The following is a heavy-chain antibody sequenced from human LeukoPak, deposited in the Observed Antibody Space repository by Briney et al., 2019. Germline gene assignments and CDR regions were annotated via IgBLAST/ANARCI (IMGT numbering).Heavy chain of an antibody. CDR1: GFIFNHYA. CDR3: VRDAQRGFDYSNSLQY. CDR2: IWSDGTNR. J-gene: IGHJ4*02. D-gene: IGHD4-11*01. Sequence: GTSLRLSCEASGFIFNHYALHWVRQAPHKGLEWVAVIWSDGTNRYYADSVKGRFSIFRDDSQKRVFLQMNSLRAEDTAVYYCVRDAQRGFDYSNSLQYRGQGALVTVSS. V-gene: IGHV3-33*01.